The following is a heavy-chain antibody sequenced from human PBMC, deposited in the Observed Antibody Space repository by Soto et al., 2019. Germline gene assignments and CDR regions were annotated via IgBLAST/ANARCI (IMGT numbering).Heavy chain of an antibody. Sequence: QVQLVQSGAEVKKPGSSVKVSCKASGGTFSSYAISWVRRAPGQGLEWMGGIIPISGTANYAQKFQGRVTITADESTSTAYMERSSLRSEDTAVYYCARSQGSSTSLEIYYYYYYGMDVWGQGTTVTVSS. CDR2: IIPISGTA. CDR3: ARSQGSSTSLEIYYYYYYGMDV. J-gene: IGHJ6*02. V-gene: IGHV1-69*01. D-gene: IGHD2-2*01. CDR1: GGTFSSYA.